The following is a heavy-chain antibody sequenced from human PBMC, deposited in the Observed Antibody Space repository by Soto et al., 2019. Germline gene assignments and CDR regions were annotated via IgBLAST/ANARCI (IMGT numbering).Heavy chain of an antibody. J-gene: IGHJ4*02. Sequence: PGGSLRLSCVASGFTLISYWMHWVLQAPWKGLVWVSHINNDGSNTNYADSVKGRFTISRDNSKNTLYLQMNGLRAEDTAVYYCARDLQIGCSGGSCPPGYWGQGTLVTVSS. CDR3: ARDLQIGCSGGSCPPGY. D-gene: IGHD2-15*01. CDR1: GFTLISYW. CDR2: INNDGSNT. V-gene: IGHV3-74*01.